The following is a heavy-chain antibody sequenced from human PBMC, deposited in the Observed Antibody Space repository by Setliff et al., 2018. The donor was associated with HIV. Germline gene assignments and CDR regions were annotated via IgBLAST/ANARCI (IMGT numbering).Heavy chain of an antibody. D-gene: IGHD4-17*01. Sequence: PSETLSLTCTVSGGSISSYYWSWIRQPPGKGLEWIGYIYTSGNTDYNPSLKSRVTMSVDTSKNQFSLKLSSVTAADTAVYYCARHYGDYVFDSWGQGTLVTVSS. J-gene: IGHJ4*02. CDR3: ARHYGDYVFDS. CDR2: IYTSGNT. V-gene: IGHV4-59*01. CDR1: GGSISSYY.